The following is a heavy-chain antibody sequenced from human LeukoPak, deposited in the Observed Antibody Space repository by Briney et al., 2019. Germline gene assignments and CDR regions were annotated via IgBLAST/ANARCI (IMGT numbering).Heavy chain of an antibody. CDR2: INHSGST. D-gene: IGHD5-24*01. V-gene: IGHV4-39*07. CDR3: AREHVEMATTYAFDI. Sequence: NSSETLSLTCTVSGDSISSSDYYWTWIRQPPGKGLEWIGEINHSGSTNYNPSLKSRVTISVDTSKNQFSLKLSSVTAADTAVYYCAREHVEMATTYAFDIWGQGTMVTVSS. CDR1: GDSISSSDYY. J-gene: IGHJ3*02.